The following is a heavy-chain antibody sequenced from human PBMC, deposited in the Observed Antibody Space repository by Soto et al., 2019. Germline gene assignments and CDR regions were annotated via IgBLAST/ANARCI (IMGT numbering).Heavy chain of an antibody. CDR1: GGTLNNYA. D-gene: IGHD3-22*01. J-gene: IGHJ4*02. CDR2: IIPMFGTT. V-gene: IGHV1-69*01. Sequence: QVQLVQSGAEVRKPGSSVKVSCQASGGTLNNYAFTWVRQTHGQGLEWMGGIIPMFGTTNYAQKFQGRLTITADESTSTAYMDRTSLRSEDTAVYYCGRGGIRSDDDSTGYYGLWGQGTLVTVSS. CDR3: GRGGIRSDDDSTGYYGL.